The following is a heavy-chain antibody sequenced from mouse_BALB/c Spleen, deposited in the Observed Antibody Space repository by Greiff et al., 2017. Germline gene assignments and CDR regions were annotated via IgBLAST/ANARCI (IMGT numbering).Heavy chain of an antibody. CDR2: ISSGGSYT. V-gene: IGHV5-9-4*01. Sequence: EVKLMESGGGLVKPGGSLKLSCAASGFTFSSYAMSWVRQSPEKRLEWVAEISSGGSYTYYPDTVTGRFTISRDNAKNTLYLEMSSLRSEDTAMYYCARRYDAMDYWGQGTSVTVSS. CDR1: GFTFSSYA. J-gene: IGHJ4*01. CDR3: ARRYDAMDY.